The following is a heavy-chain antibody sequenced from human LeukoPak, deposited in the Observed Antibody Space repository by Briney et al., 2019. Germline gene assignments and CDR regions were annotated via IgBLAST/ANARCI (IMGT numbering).Heavy chain of an antibody. CDR1: GYTFTSYD. J-gene: IGHJ4*02. Sequence: ASVTVSCKASGYTFTSYDINWVRQATGQGLEWMGWMNPNSGNTGYAQKFQGRVTMTRNTSISTAYMELSSLRSEDTAVYYCARGCYTMVRGVNYFDYWGQGTLVTVSS. CDR3: ARGCYTMVRGVNYFDY. D-gene: IGHD3-10*01. CDR2: MNPNSGNT. V-gene: IGHV1-8*01.